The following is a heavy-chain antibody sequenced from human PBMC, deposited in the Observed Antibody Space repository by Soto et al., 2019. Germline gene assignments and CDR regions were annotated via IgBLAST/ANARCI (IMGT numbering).Heavy chain of an antibody. CDR1: GGYVSISC. Sequence: EALSLTCTGSGGYVSISCWNWIRQPPGRGLEWIGYIYNNGRTDYNPSLKSRVTISVDTSKNHFSLKLSSVTPADTAVYYCARARFCTSTSCYHYFDFWGQGTLVTVSS. CDR3: ARARFCTSTSCYHYFDF. D-gene: IGHD2-2*01. CDR2: IYNNGRT. V-gene: IGHV4-59*02. J-gene: IGHJ4*02.